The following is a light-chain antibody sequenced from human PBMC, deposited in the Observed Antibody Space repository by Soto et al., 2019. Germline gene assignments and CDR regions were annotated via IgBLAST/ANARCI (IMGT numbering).Light chain of an antibody. CDR2: DYS. V-gene: IGLV1-40*01. J-gene: IGLJ3*02. CDR3: QSYDSSLSGWV. Sequence: QSALTQPPSVSGAPGQRVTISCTGSSSNIGAGYNVHWYQQLPGTAPKLLISDYSSRPSGVPDRFSGSKSDTSASLAITGLQAEDEADYYCQSYDSSLSGWVFGGGTKVTVL. CDR1: SSNIGAGYN.